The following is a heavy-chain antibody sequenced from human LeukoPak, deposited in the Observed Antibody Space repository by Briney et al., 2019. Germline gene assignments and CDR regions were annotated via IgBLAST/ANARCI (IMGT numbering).Heavy chain of an antibody. Sequence: GGSLRLSCAASGFTFGDYAMHWVRQTPGRGLEWVSGISWNGGRIGYADSVEGRFTISRDNAKNSLYLQMNSLRVEDMAFYYCAKDEYSSPHGAFDIWGQGTIVTVSS. D-gene: IGHD6-13*01. V-gene: IGHV3-9*03. J-gene: IGHJ3*02. CDR3: AKDEYSSPHGAFDI. CDR2: ISWNGGRI. CDR1: GFTFGDYA.